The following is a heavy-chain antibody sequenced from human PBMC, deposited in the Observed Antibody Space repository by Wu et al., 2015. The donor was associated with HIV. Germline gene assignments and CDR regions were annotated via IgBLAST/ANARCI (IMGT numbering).Heavy chain of an antibody. CDR1: GYTFTNYG. V-gene: IGHV1-18*01. CDR3: ARDRAIFGVVADY. D-gene: IGHD3-3*01. CDR2: ISVYNGDT. J-gene: IGHJ4*02. Sequence: QVQLMQSGGEVKKPGASVKVSCKASGYTFTNYGISWLRQAPGQRLEWMGWISVYNGDTNYAQNLQGRVTMTTDTSTTTAYMELRSLRSDDTAVYYCARDRAIFGVVADYWGQGTLVTVSS.